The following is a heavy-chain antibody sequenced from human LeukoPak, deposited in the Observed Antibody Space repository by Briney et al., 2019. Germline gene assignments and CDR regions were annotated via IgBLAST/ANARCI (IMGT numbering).Heavy chain of an antibody. CDR3: AKDKDSSSLVFDY. J-gene: IGHJ4*02. CDR1: GFTFSSYG. Sequence: QSGGSLRLSCAASGFTFSSYGMHWVRQAPGKGLEWVAVIWYDGSNKYYADSVKGRFTISRDNSKNTLYLQMNSLRAEDTAVYYCAKDKDSSSLVFDYWGQGTLVTVSS. D-gene: IGHD6-6*01. V-gene: IGHV3-33*06. CDR2: IWYDGSNK.